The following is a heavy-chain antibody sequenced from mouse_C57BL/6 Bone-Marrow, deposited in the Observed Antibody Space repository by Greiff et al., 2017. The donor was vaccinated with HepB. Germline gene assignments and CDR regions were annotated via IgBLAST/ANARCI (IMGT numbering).Heavy chain of an antibody. V-gene: IGHV1-64*01. CDR1: GYTFTSYW. Sequence: QVQLQQPGAELVKPGASVKLSCKASGYTFTSYWMHWVKQRPGQGLEWIGMIHPNSGSTNDNEKFKSKATLTVDKSSSTAYMQLSSLTSEDSAVYYCARYAPRGRNYFDYWGQGTTLTVSS. D-gene: IGHD2-14*01. CDR3: ARYAPRGRNYFDY. CDR2: IHPNSGST. J-gene: IGHJ2*01.